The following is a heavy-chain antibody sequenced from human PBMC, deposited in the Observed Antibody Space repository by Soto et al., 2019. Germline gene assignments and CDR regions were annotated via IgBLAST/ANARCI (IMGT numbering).Heavy chain of an antibody. CDR2: IIPIFGTA. CDR3: AMYSSSALFYYFGMDG. D-gene: IGHD6-6*01. J-gene: IGHJ6*02. V-gene: IGHV1-69*13. CDR1: GGTFNRYA. Sequence: SVKVSCKASGGTFNRYAISWVRQAPGQGLEWMGGIIPIFGTANYAQKFQGRVTITADESTSTAYMELSSLRSEDTAVYYCAMYSSSALFYYFGMDGCGQGTLVTVSS.